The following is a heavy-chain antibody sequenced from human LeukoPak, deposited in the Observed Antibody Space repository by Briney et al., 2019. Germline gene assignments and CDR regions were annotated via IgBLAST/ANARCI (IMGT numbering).Heavy chain of an antibody. CDR1: RGTFSRYA. D-gene: IGHD1-1*01. V-gene: IGHV1-69*01. Sequence: SVKVSCKGSRGTFSRYAFTWVRQAAGQGLEWMGGIIPIFGTSNYAQKFQGRVTISADESTSTAYMELSSLRSEDTAVYYCARDKGGTIGPIFDYWGQGTLVSVSS. CDR3: ARDKGGTIGPIFDY. J-gene: IGHJ4*02. CDR2: IIPIFGTS.